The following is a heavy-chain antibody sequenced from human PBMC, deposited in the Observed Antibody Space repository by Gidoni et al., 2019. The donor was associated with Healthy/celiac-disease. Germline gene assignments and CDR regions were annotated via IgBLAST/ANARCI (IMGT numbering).Heavy chain of an antibody. D-gene: IGHD6-13*01. Sequence: EVQRLEDGGGLVQPGGSLRLSCADSGFTFSSYAMRWVRQAPGKGLEWVSAMSGSGGSTYFADSVTGRFTISRDTSKNTLYLQMNSLRADDTAVFYCAKEWMGGVSSWYDYWGQGTLVTFSS. V-gene: IGHV3-23*01. CDR3: AKEWMGGVSSWYDY. J-gene: IGHJ4*02. CDR2: MSGSGGST. CDR1: GFTFSSYA.